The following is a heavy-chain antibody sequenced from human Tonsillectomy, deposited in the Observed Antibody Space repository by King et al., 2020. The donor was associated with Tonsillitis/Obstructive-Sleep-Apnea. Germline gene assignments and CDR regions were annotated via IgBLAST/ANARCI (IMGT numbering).Heavy chain of an antibody. CDR1: GGSISSSSYY. CDR2: IYYSGST. CDR3: ARHPKQWLDEGYYYYYMDV. Sequence: QLQESGPGLVKPSETLSLTCTVSGGSISSSSYYWGWIRQPPGKGLEWIGSIYYSGSTYYNPSLKSRVTISVDTSKNQFSLKLSSVTAADTAVYYCARHPKQWLDEGYYYYYMDVWGKGTTGTVSS. V-gene: IGHV4-39*01. D-gene: IGHD6-19*01. J-gene: IGHJ6*03.